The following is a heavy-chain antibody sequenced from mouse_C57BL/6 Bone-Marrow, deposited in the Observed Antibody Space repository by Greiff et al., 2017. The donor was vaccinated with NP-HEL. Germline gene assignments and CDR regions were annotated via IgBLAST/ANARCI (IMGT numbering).Heavy chain of an antibody. CDR2: IDPSDSYT. CDR1: GYTFTSYW. J-gene: IGHJ2*01. Sequence: QVQLQQPGAELVKPGASVKLSCKASGYTFTSYWMQWVKQRPGQGLEWIGEIDPSDSYTNYNQKFKGKATLTVDTSSSTAYMQLSSLTSEDSAGYYCASDTTVAYFDYWGQGTTLTVSS. CDR3: ASDTTVAYFDY. D-gene: IGHD1-1*01. V-gene: IGHV1-50*01.